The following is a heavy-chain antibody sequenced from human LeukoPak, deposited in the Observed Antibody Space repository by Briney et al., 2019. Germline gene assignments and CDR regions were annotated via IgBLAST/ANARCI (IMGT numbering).Heavy chain of an antibody. CDR2: MNPNSGNT. CDR3: ASFSLREPFDY. Sequence: ASVKVSCKASGYTFTSYDINWVRQATGQGLEWMGWMNPNSGNTGYAQKFQGRVTMTRDTSISTAYMELSRLRSDDTAVYYCASFSLREPFDYWGQGTLVTVSS. V-gene: IGHV1-8*01. J-gene: IGHJ4*02. CDR1: GYTFTSYD. D-gene: IGHD1-14*01.